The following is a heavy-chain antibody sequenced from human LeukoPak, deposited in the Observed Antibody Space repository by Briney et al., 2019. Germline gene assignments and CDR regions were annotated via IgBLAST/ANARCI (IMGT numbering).Heavy chain of an antibody. CDR3: GRGPRYYDDRGFHYGVFDI. Sequence: GGSLRLSCAASEFTFTSNYMSWVRQAPGKGLQWVAVIYPGGDIYYPDSVKGRFIISRDISRDTLSLQMNSLTADDTAVYYCGRGPRYYDDRGFHYGVFDIWGQGTVVTVSS. V-gene: IGHV3-53*01. D-gene: IGHD3-22*01. CDR2: IYPGGDI. CDR1: EFTFTSNY. J-gene: IGHJ3*02.